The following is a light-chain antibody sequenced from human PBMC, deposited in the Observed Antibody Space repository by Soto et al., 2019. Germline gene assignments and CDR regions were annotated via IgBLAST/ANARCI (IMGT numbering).Light chain of an antibody. V-gene: IGKV1-5*01. CDR2: DAS. CDR3: QQSHSIPLT. Sequence: DIQLTQSPSTLSASVWDRVTITCRASQTISNWLAWYQQRPGKAPQLLIYDASSLESGVPSRFSGSGSGTDFTLTIRSLQPEDFATYYCQQSHSIPLTFGQGTKVDIK. CDR1: QTISNW. J-gene: IGKJ1*01.